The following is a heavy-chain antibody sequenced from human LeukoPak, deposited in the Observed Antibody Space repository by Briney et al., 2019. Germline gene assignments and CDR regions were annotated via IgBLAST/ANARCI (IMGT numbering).Heavy chain of an antibody. Sequence: GGSLRLSCAASGFTFSSYAMSWVRQAPGKGLEWVSAISGSGGSTYYADSVKGRFTISRDNSKNTLYLQMNSLRAEDTAVYYCAKLGPPTAMVRSNWFDPWGQGTLVTVSS. CDR3: AKLGPPTAMVRSNWFDP. CDR1: GFTFSSYA. V-gene: IGHV3-23*01. D-gene: IGHD5-18*01. J-gene: IGHJ5*02. CDR2: ISGSGGST.